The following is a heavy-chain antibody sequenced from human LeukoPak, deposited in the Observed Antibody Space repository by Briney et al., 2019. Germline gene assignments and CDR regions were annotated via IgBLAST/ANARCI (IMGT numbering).Heavy chain of an antibody. J-gene: IGHJ4*02. CDR3: ANQLEVGGYPGGHFDY. D-gene: IGHD3-22*01. CDR1: GFTFSSYA. Sequence: GGSLRLSCAASGFTFSSYAMSWVRQAPGKGLEWVSAISGSGGSTYYADSVKGRFTISRDNSKNTLYLQTNSLRAEDTAVYYCANQLEVGGYPGGHFDYWGQGTLVTVSS. V-gene: IGHV3-23*01. CDR2: ISGSGGST.